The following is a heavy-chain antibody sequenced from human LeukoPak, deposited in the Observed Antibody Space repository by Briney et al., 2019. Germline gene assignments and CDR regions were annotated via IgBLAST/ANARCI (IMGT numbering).Heavy chain of an antibody. CDR1: GYILTSFG. V-gene: IGHV1-18*01. D-gene: IGHD3-22*01. CDR3: ARDLYDSSGYFDY. Sequence: ASVKVSCKASGYILTSFGISWVRQAPGQGLEWVGWISGYNGNTNYAQKLQGRVTMTTDTSTSTAYMELRSLRSDDTAVYYCARDLYDSSGYFDYWGQGTLVTVSS. CDR2: ISGYNGNT. J-gene: IGHJ4*02.